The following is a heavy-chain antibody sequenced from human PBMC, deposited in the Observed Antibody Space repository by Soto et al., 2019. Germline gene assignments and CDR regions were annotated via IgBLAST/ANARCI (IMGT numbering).Heavy chain of an antibody. V-gene: IGHV3-33*01. CDR3: ARSSGYHYGWDY. CDR1: GFTFSSYG. Sequence: QVQLVESGGGVVQPGRSLRLSCAASGFTFSSYGMHWVRQAPGKGLEWVAVIWYDGSNKYYADSVKGRFTISRDNSKNTLYLQMNSLRAEDTAVYYCARSSGYHYGWDYWGQGTLVTVSS. J-gene: IGHJ4*02. CDR2: IWYDGSNK. D-gene: IGHD3-22*01.